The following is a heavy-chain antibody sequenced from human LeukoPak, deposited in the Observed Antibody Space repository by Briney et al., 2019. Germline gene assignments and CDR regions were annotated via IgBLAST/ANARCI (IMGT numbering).Heavy chain of an antibody. CDR2: IYTSGST. Sequence: PSETLSLTCTVSGGSISSGSYYWSWIRQPAGKGLEWIGRIYTSGSTNYNPSLKSRVTISVDTSKNQFSLKLSSVTAADTAVYYCARVPTFWGQGTLVTVSS. CDR3: ARVPTF. J-gene: IGHJ4*02. V-gene: IGHV4-61*02. CDR1: GGSISSGSYY.